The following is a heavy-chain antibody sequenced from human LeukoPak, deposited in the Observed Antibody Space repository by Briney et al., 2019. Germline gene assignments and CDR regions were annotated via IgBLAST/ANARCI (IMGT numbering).Heavy chain of an antibody. CDR3: ATGDPPESTVVTEGREDY. CDR1: GGTFSSYA. D-gene: IGHD4-23*01. Sequence: SVKVSCKASGGTFSSYAISWVRQAPGQGLEWMGRIIPILGIANYVQKFQGRVTITADKATSTAYMELSSLRSEDTAVYYCATGDPPESTVVTEGREDYWGQGTLVSACS. J-gene: IGHJ4*02. CDR2: IIPILGIA. V-gene: IGHV1-69*04.